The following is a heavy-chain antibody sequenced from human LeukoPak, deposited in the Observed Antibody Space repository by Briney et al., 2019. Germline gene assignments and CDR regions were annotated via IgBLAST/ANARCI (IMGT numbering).Heavy chain of an antibody. V-gene: IGHV1-46*01. D-gene: IGHD3-10*01. J-gene: IGHJ4*02. CDR1: GYTFTSYY. Sequence: ASVTVSCKASGYTFTSYYIHWVRQAPGQGLEWMRIINPSGGSTSYAQKFQGRVTMTRDTSTSTVYMELSSLRSEDTAVYYCAREREELDYWGQGTRVTVSS. CDR3: AREREELDY. CDR2: INPSGGST.